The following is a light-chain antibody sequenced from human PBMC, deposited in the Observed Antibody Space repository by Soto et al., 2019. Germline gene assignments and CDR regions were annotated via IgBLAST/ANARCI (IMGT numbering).Light chain of an antibody. CDR2: DVA. V-gene: IGLV2-14*03. J-gene: IGLJ1*01. CDR3: MSFTSSNTYV. CDR1: SSDVGAYNF. Sequence: QSALTQPASVSGSPGQSITISCTGTSSDVGAYNFVSWYQHYPDKAPKVVIYDVANRPSGVSYRFSASKSGNTASLTISGLQAEDEADYYCMSFTSSNTYVFGTGPKLTVL.